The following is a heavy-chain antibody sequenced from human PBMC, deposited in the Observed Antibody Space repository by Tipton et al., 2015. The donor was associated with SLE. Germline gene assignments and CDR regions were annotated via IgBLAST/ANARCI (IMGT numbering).Heavy chain of an antibody. D-gene: IGHD3-9*01. CDR1: GFTFDDYA. CDR2: ISWNSGRI. CDR3: VKSKQSNFDWVVFDY. V-gene: IGHV3-9*01. Sequence: SLRLSCVASGFTFDDYAMHWVRQVPGKGLEWVSGISWNSGRIGYVASVEGRFTISRDNANNSLYLQMNSLRPEDTALYYCVKSKQSNFDWVVFDYWGQGSLVIVSS. J-gene: IGHJ4*02.